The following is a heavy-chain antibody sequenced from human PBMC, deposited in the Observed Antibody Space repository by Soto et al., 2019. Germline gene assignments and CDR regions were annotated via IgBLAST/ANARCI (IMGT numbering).Heavy chain of an antibody. Sequence: SGTLSHTCTDSGGSISRYSWRWIRKPPRKEQELIGYIYYSGSTNYNPSLKSRVTISVDTSKNQFSLKLSSVTAADTAVYYCARVPYCSAGSCYLLPDRAFDIWRQGAMDPVSS. J-gene: IGHJ3*02. CDR1: GGSISRYS. V-gene: IGHV4-59*01. D-gene: IGHD2-15*01. CDR3: ARVPYCSAGSCYLLPDRAFDI. CDR2: IYYSGST.